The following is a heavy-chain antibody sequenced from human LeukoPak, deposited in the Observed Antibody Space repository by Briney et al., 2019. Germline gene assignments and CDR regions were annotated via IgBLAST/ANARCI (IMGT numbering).Heavy chain of an antibody. CDR3: ARFDIVVVVAATGALDY. CDR2: ISYDGSNK. D-gene: IGHD2-15*01. Sequence: GGSLRLSCAASGFTFSSYAMHWVRQAPGKGLEWVAVISYDGSNKYYADSVKGRFTISRDNSKNTLYLQMNSLRAEDTAVYYCARFDIVVVVAATGALDYWGQGTLVTVSS. J-gene: IGHJ4*02. V-gene: IGHV3-30-3*01. CDR1: GFTFSSYA.